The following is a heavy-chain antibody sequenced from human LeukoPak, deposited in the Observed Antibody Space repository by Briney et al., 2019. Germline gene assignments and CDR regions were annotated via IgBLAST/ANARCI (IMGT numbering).Heavy chain of an antibody. V-gene: IGHV2-5*02. CDR1: GFSLSTSGVG. D-gene: IGHD3-9*01. CDR3: AHSPHGLLRYFDSHGFHI. Sequence: SGPTLVNPTQTLTLTCIFSGFSLSTSGVGVGRIRQPPGKAPEWLALIYWDDDKRYSPSLKSRLTITKDTSKNQVVLTMTNMDPVDTATYYCAHSPHGLLRYFDSHGFHIWGQGTMVTVSS. CDR2: IYWDDDK. J-gene: IGHJ3*02.